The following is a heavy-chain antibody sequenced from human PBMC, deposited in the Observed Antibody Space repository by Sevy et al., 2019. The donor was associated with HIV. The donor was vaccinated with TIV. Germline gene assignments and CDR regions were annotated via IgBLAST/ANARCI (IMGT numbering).Heavy chain of an antibody. Sequence: ASVKVSCKASGYTFTSYDINWVRQATGKGLEWMGWMNPNSGNTGYAQKFQGRVTMTRNTSISTAYMELSSLRSEDTAVYYCARGYYDYVWGSYYGMDVWGQGTTVTVSS. D-gene: IGHD3-16*01. CDR3: ARGYYDYVWGSYYGMDV. J-gene: IGHJ6*02. CDR1: GYTFTSYD. V-gene: IGHV1-8*01. CDR2: MNPNSGNT.